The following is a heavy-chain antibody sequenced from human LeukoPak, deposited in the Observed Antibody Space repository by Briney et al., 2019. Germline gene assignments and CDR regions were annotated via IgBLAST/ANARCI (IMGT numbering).Heavy chain of an antibody. CDR2: INSDSIWI. Sequence: PGGSLRLSCAASGLSFSTYSMNWVRQAPGKGLERVSSINSDSIWIYYADSVKGRFTISRDNTRNSLYLQMNSLRVEDTAVYYCAGSDTIGYSPREWDYWYFDLWGRGTLVTVSS. CDR1: GLSFSTYS. V-gene: IGHV3-21*01. CDR3: AGSDTIGYSPREWDYWYFDL. D-gene: IGHD3-22*01. J-gene: IGHJ2*01.